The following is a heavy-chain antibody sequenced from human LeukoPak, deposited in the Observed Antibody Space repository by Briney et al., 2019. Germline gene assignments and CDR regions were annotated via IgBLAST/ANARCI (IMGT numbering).Heavy chain of an antibody. CDR3: ARLLPYCSDGICYFWEYFDS. D-gene: IGHD2-15*01. V-gene: IGHV4-39*01. Sequence: PSETLSLTCCVSGGSISSSTYSWGWIRQPPGKGLEWIGSFYYTGDTYYGPSLKSRVTISVDTSKNQFSLNLTSLTAADTAVYYCARLLPYCSDGICYFWEYFDSWGQGTLVTVSS. CDR2: FYYTGDT. J-gene: IGHJ4*02. CDR1: GGSISSSTYS.